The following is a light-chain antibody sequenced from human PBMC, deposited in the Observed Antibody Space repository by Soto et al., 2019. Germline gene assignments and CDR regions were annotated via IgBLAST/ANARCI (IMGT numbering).Light chain of an antibody. V-gene: IGKV1-33*01. CDR1: QDISNY. CDR3: QQYNSGLRT. CDR2: AAS. J-gene: IGKJ4*01. Sequence: DIQMTQSPSSLSASVGDRVTITCQASQDISNYLNWYQQKLGKAPKLLIYAASNLETGVPSRFSGSGSGTDFTFTISSLQPEDFATYYCQQYNSGLRTFGGGTKVDIK.